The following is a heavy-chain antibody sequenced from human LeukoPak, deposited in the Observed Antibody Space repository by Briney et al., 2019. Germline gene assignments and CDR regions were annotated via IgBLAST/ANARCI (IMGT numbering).Heavy chain of an antibody. CDR1: GGSFSGYY. D-gene: IGHD5-18*01. J-gene: IGHJ6*03. V-gene: IGHV4-34*01. CDR3: ARDRGYSYGSYMDV. Sequence: PSETLSLTCAVYGGSFSGYYWSWIRQPPGKGLEWIGEINHSGSTNYNPSLKSRVTISVDTSKNQFSLKLSSVTAADTAVYYCARDRGYSYGSYMDVWGKGTTVTVSS. CDR2: INHSGST.